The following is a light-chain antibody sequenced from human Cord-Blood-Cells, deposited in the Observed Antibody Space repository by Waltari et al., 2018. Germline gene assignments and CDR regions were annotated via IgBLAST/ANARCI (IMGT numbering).Light chain of an antibody. J-gene: IGLJ2*01. Sequence: QSALTQPASVSGSPGQSITISCTGTSSDVGGYNYISWYQHPPGKAPKLMIYDVSNRPSGVYNRFSGSKSGNTASLTISGLQAEDEADYYCSSYTSSSTLVVFGGGTKLTVL. V-gene: IGLV2-14*03. CDR2: DVS. CDR3: SSYTSSSTLVV. CDR1: SSDVGGYNY.